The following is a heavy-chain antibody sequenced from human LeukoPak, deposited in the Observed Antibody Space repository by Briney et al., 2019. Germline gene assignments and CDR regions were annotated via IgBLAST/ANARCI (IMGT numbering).Heavy chain of an antibody. D-gene: IGHD1-1*01. J-gene: IGHJ1*01. Sequence: SETLSLTCAVYGGSFSGYYWSWIRQPPGKGLEWIGEINHSGSTNYNPSLKSRVTISVDTSKNQFSLKLSSVTAADTAVYYCYVEDQRYFQNWGKGTWSTSPQ. CDR3: YVEDQRYFQN. V-gene: IGHV4-34*01. CDR2: INHSGST. CDR1: GGSFSGYY.